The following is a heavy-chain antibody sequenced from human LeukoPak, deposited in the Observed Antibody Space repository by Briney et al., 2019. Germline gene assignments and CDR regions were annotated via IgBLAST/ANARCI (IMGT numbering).Heavy chain of an antibody. CDR1: GFTFSGYG. D-gene: IGHD5-12*01. J-gene: IGHJ4*02. Sequence: PGRSLRLSCAASGFTFSGYGMHWVRQAPGKGLEWVAVISYDGSNKYYADPVKGRFTISRDNSKNTLYLQMNSLRAEDTAVYYCAKEWRYSGYDSKAYFDYWGQGTLVTVSS. CDR2: ISYDGSNK. V-gene: IGHV3-30*18. CDR3: AKEWRYSGYDSKAYFDY.